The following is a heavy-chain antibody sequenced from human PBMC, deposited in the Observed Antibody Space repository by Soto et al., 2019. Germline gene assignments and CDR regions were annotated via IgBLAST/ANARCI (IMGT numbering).Heavy chain of an antibody. CDR1: GYTFTSYY. CDR3: ARESGFYDSSGSDAFDI. CDR2: ISAYNGNT. D-gene: IGHD3-22*01. J-gene: IGHJ3*02. Sequence: ASVKVSCKASGYTFTSYYMHWVRQAPGQGLEWMGWISAYNGNTNYAQKLQGRVTMTTDTSTSTAYMELRSLRSDDTAVYYCARESGFYDSSGSDAFDIWGQGTMVTVSS. V-gene: IGHV1-18*04.